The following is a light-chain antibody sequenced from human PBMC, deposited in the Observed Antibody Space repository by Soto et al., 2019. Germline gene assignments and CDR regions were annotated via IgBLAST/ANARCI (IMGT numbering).Light chain of an antibody. CDR1: QTVGNS. V-gene: IGKV3-11*01. J-gene: IGKJ4*01. Sequence: EIVLTHSPATLSLSPGERATLSCRASQTVGNSLAWYQQKPGQAPRLLIYDASNRATGIPVRFSGSGSGTDFTLTISSLQPEDFAVYFCQQRRNWPKLSFGGGTKVEIK. CDR3: QQRRNWPKLS. CDR2: DAS.